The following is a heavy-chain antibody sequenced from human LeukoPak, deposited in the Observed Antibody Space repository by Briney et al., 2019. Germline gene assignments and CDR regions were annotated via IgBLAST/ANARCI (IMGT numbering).Heavy chain of an antibody. CDR3: ARRYPLTGDAFDI. Sequence: GESLKISCKGSGYSFTSYWIGWVRQMPGKGLEWKGIIYPGDSDTRYSPSFQGQVTISADKSISTAYLQWSSLKASDTAMYYCARRYPLTGDAFDIWGQGTMVAVSS. J-gene: IGHJ3*02. CDR2: IYPGDSDT. D-gene: IGHD1-20*01. V-gene: IGHV5-51*01. CDR1: GYSFTSYW.